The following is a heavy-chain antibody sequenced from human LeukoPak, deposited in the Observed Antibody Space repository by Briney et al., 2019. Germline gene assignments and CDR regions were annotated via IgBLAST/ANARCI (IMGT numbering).Heavy chain of an antibody. CDR2: INPNSGGT. Sequence: GASVKVSCKASGYTFTGYYMHWVRQAPGQGLEWMGWINPNSGGTNYAQKFQGRVTMTRDTSISTAYMELSRLRSDDTAVYYCAREEIIVGATTGNWFDPWGQGTLATVSS. J-gene: IGHJ5*02. V-gene: IGHV1-2*02. CDR1: GYTFTGYY. D-gene: IGHD1-26*01. CDR3: AREEIIVGATTGNWFDP.